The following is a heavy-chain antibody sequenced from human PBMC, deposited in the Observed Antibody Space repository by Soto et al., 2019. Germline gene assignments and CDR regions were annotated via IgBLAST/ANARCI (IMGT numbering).Heavy chain of an antibody. D-gene: IGHD3-9*01. CDR3: AKATDRYGYYYYGMDV. Sequence: TASGFTFSSYAMSWVRQAPGKGLEWVSAISGSGGSTYYADSVKGRFTISRYNSKNTLYLQMNSLRAEDTAVYYCAKATDRYGYYYYGMDVWGQGTTVTVSS. CDR2: ISGSGGST. J-gene: IGHJ6*02. CDR1: GFTFSSYA. V-gene: IGHV3-23*01.